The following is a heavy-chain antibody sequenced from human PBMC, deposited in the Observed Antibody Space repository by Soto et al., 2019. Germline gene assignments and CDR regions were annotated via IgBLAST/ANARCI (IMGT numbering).Heavy chain of an antibody. CDR2: ISSSSSYI. D-gene: IGHD6-6*01. Sequence: GGSLRLSCASSGFTFSSYSMNLVRQAPGKGLEWVSSISSSSSYIYYADSVKGRFTISRDNAKNSLYLQMNSLRAEDTAVYYCARDRLESSSSLLDYYYYGMDVWGQGTTVTVSS. J-gene: IGHJ6*02. CDR1: GFTFSSYS. CDR3: ARDRLESSSSLLDYYYYGMDV. V-gene: IGHV3-21*01.